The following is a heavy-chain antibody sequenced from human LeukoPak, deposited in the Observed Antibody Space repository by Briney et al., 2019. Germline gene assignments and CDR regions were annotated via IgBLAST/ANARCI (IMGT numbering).Heavy chain of an antibody. V-gene: IGHV4-39*01. CDR2: VYYSGTT. CDR1: GGSISSSSTYY. D-gene: IGHD3-10*01. CDR3: ARHYGP. Sequence: PSETLSLTCTVFGGSISSSSTYYWGWIRQPPGKGLEWIGSVYYSGTTYYNPSLKSRVTISIDTSKNQFSLRLTSVTATDTAVYYCARHYGPWGQGTLVTVSS. J-gene: IGHJ4*02.